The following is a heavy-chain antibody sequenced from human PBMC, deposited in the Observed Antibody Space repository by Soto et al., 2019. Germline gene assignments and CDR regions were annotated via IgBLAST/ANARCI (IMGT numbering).Heavy chain of an antibody. V-gene: IGHV1-18*01. J-gene: IGHJ4*02. CDR3: XXXRGVXADY. D-gene: IGHD2-15*01. Sequence: QVQLVQSGAEVKKPGASVKVSCKASGYTFASYGISWVRQAPGQGLEWMGWISAYNGNTNYAQKLQGRVTMTIETXXXXXXXXXXXXXXXXXXXXXXXXXRGVXADYWGQGTLVTVSX. CDR1: GYTFASYG. CDR2: ISAYNGNT.